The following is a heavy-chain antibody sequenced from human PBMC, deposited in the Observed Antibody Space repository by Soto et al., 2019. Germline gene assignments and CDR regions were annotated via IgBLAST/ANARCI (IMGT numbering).Heavy chain of an antibody. J-gene: IGHJ4*02. CDR1: GFTFTSYA. V-gene: IGHV3-23*01. CDR3: AKMVHGGYVSYFDS. Sequence: LRLSCEASGFTFTSYAMSWVRQAPGKGLEWVSATSGSGDTTYYADSVKGRFTISRDNSEKRLYLQMNSLRAEDTAVYYCAKMVHGGYVSYFDSWGQGTLVTVSS. CDR2: TSGSGDTT. D-gene: IGHD5-12*01.